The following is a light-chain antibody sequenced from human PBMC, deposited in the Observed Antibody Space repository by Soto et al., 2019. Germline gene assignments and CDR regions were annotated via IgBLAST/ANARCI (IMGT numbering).Light chain of an antibody. J-gene: IGKJ3*01. Sequence: DFQMTQSPSSLSASVGATVTITCRASQDIGTFLNWYQQKPGKAPKLLIYAASDLLSGVSSRFSGSGSGTDFTLTISSLQPEDFATYYCQQSYSTPQITVGPGTKVDMK. CDR1: QDIGTF. CDR3: QQSYSTPQIT. CDR2: AAS. V-gene: IGKV1-39*01.